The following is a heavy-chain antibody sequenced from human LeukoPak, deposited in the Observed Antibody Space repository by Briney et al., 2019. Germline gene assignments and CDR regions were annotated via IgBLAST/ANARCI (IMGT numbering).Heavy chain of an antibody. CDR2: ISYDGSNK. Sequence: PGRSLRLSCAASGFTFSSYAMHWVRQAPGKGLEWVAVISYDGSNKYYADSVKGRFTISRDNSKNTLYLQMNSLRAEDTAVYYCASPMVWGVIKVGPYGYWGQGTLVTVSS. J-gene: IGHJ4*02. V-gene: IGHV3-30*04. CDR3: ASPMVWGVIKVGPYGY. CDR1: GFTFSSYA. D-gene: IGHD3-10*01.